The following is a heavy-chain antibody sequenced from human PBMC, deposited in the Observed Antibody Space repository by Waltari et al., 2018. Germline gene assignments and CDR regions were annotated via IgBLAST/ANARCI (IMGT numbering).Heavy chain of an antibody. Sequence: QVQLQESGPGVMKPSETLSLTCQVSGFTVVSGYSWGWIRQSQGQGLEWIGSAYHGGSIFYNPSLESRVPISLDRSENQVALEVRSLTAADTAVYYCARGTRVNLVRGAEWFDFWGPGMLVSVSS. CDR2: AYHGGSI. CDR1: GFTVVSGYS. CDR3: ARGTRVNLVRGAEWFDF. V-gene: IGHV4-38-2*02. J-gene: IGHJ5*01. D-gene: IGHD3-10*01.